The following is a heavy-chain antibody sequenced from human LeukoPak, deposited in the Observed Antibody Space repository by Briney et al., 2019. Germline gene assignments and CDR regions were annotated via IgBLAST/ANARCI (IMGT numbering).Heavy chain of an antibody. CDR1: GFTFSSHA. V-gene: IGHV3-23*01. CDR2: ISGSGGST. D-gene: IGHD4-17*01. Sequence: GGSLRLSCAASGFTFSSHAMSWVRQAPGKGLEWVSAISGSGGSTYYADSVKGRFTISRDNSKNTLYLQMNSLRAEDTAVYYCAKDSYGDYALYGLDVWGQGTTVTVSS. J-gene: IGHJ6*02. CDR3: AKDSYGDYALYGLDV.